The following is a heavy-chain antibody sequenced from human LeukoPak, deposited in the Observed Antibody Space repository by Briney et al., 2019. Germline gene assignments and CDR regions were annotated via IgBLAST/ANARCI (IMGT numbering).Heavy chain of an antibody. J-gene: IGHJ4*02. V-gene: IGHV4-39*01. CDR1: GGSISSSSYY. D-gene: IGHD3-10*01. Sequence: ASETLSLTCTVSGGSISSSSYYWGWIRQPPGKGLEWIGSIYYSGSTYYNPSLKSRVTIPVDTSKNQFSLKLSSVTAADTAVYYCARHGPDMVRGVIMRTLFDYWGQGTLVTVSS. CDR2: IYYSGST. CDR3: ARHGPDMVRGVIMRTLFDY.